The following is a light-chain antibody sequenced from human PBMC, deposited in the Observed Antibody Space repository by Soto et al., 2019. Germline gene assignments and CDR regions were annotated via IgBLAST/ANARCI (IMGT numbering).Light chain of an antibody. CDR3: QEYNNLHPIT. J-gene: IGKJ4*01. Sequence: EIVMTQSPATLSVSPGERATLSCRASQSLSNKLDWYQQKPGQAPRLLIYDASTRATGIPARFSGSGSGTEFTLTISSRQSEDFAVYYCQEYNNLHPITFGGGTKVDIK. V-gene: IGKV3-15*01. CDR2: DAS. CDR1: QSLSNK.